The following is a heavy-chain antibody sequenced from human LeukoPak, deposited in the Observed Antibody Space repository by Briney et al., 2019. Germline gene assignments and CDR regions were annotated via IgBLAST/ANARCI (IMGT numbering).Heavy chain of an antibody. V-gene: IGHV4-61*02. CDR1: GGSFSSGSYY. Sequence: SETLSLTCTVSGGSFSSGSYYWSWIRQPAGKGLEWIGRIYTSGSTNYNPSLKSRVTISVDTSKNQFSLKLSSVTAADTAVYYCARDRKQGPGWFDPWGQGTLVTVSS. CDR2: IYTSGST. J-gene: IGHJ5*02. CDR3: ARDRKQGPGWFDP.